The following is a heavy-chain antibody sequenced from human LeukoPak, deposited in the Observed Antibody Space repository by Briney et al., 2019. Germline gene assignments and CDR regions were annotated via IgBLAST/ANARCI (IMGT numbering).Heavy chain of an antibody. CDR3: ARGYCSSTSCYPSDY. Sequence: GGSLRLSCAASGFTFSSYWMHWVRQAPGKGLMWVSRINSDGSSTSYADSVKGRFTISRDNAKNTLYLQMNSLRAEDTAVYYCARGYCSSTSCYPSDYWGQGTLITVSS. J-gene: IGHJ4*02. D-gene: IGHD2-2*01. CDR1: GFTFSSYW. V-gene: IGHV3-74*01. CDR2: INSDGSST.